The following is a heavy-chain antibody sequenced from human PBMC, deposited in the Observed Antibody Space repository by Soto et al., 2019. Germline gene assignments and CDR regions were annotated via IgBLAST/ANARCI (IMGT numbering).Heavy chain of an antibody. V-gene: IGHV4-30-2*01. D-gene: IGHD3-22*01. CDR1: GGSISSGGYS. J-gene: IGHJ4*02. CDR2: IYHSGST. CDR3: ARLIDMIVVVEREEPDKYFLHS. Sequence: TLSLTCAVSGGSISSGGYSWSWILQPPGKGLEWIGYIYHSGSTYYNPSLKSRVTISVDRSKNQFSLKLSSVTAADTAVYYCARLIDMIVVVEREEPDKYFLHSCGQGTLVTVSA.